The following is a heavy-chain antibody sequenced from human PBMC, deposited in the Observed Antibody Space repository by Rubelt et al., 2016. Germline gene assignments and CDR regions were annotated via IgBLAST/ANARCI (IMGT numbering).Heavy chain of an antibody. CDR3: TRARLRWGSWFDP. CDR2: ISRSSSTI. V-gene: IGHV3-48*01. J-gene: IGHJ5*02. D-gene: IGHD4-23*01. CDR1: GFTFSSYA. Sequence: VQLVESGGGVVQTGGSLRLSCAASGFTFSSYAMSWVRQAPGQGLEWVSYISRSSSTIYYADSVKGRFTISRDNAKNSLYLQMNSLKTEDTAVYYCTRARLRWGSWFDPWGQGTLVTVSS.